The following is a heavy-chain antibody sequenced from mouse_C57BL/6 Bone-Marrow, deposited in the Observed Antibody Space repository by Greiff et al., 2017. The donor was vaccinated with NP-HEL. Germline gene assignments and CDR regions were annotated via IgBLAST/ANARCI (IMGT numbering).Heavy chain of an antibody. CDR2: ISSGGSYT. J-gene: IGHJ3*01. D-gene: IGHD1-1*01. CDR3: ARHNYGSSPWFAY. Sequence: EVKLMESGGDLVKPGGSLKLSCAASGFTFSSYGMSWVRQTPDKRLEWVATISSGGSYTYYPDSVKGRFTISRDNAKNTLYLQMSSLKSEDTAMYYCARHNYGSSPWFAYWGQGTLVTVSA. CDR1: GFTFSSYG. V-gene: IGHV5-6*01.